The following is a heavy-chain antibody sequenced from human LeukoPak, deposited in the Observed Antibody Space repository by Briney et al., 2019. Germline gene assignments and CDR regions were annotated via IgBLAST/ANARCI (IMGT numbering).Heavy chain of an antibody. J-gene: IGHJ6*03. Sequence: SQTPSLTCTVSGGSISSGSYYWSWLRQPAGKGLEWIGRIYTSGSTNYNPSLKSRVTISVDTSKNQFSLKLSSVTAADTAVYYCAREPADTAMVYYYYYYMDVWGKGTTVTVSS. V-gene: IGHV4-61*02. CDR2: IYTSGST. CDR3: AREPADTAMVYYYYYYMDV. D-gene: IGHD5-18*01. CDR1: GGSISSGSYY.